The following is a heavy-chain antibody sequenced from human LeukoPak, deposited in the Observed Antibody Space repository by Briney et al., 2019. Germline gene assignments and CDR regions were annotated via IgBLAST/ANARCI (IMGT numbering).Heavy chain of an antibody. CDR1: GFMFRSYG. V-gene: IGHV4-4*02. CDR2: IYHSGST. Sequence: GSLRLSCAASGFMFRSYGMHWVRQPPGKGLEWIGEIYHSGSTNYNPSLKSRVTISVDKSKNQFSLKLSSVTAADTAVYYCARDGYWGQGTLVTVSS. J-gene: IGHJ4*02. CDR3: ARDGY.